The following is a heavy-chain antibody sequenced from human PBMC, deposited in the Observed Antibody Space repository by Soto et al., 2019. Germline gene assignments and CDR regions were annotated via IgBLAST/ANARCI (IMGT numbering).Heavy chain of an antibody. CDR1: GGSISSVGYS. J-gene: IGHJ4*01. D-gene: IGHD3-16*01. CDR2: IYHSGST. Sequence: KLSLTYAVSGGSISSVGYSWIWIRQPPGNGLEWIGYIYHSGSTYYNPSLKSRVTISVDRSKNQFSLKLRSVTAADTAVYYCARGHVMLVAASPFHFCGHGNRVTVYS. CDR3: ARGHVMLVAASPFHF. V-gene: IGHV4-30-2*01.